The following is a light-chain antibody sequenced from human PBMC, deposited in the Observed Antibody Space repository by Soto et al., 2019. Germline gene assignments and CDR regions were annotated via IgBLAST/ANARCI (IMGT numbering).Light chain of an antibody. CDR1: QSISSW. Sequence: DIQMTQSPSTLSASVGDRVTITCRASQSISSWLAWYQQKPGKAPKLLIYQASSLESGVPPRFSGSRSGTEFTLTISSLQPEDFASYYCQQYNSYSPYTFGQGTKLEIK. CDR2: QAS. J-gene: IGKJ2*01. CDR3: QQYNSYSPYT. V-gene: IGKV1-5*03.